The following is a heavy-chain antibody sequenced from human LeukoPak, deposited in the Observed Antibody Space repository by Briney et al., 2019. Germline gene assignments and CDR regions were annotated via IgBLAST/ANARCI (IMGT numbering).Heavy chain of an antibody. CDR2: INHSGST. J-gene: IGHJ4*02. D-gene: IGHD6-13*01. V-gene: IGHV4-34*01. Sequence: SETLSFTCAVDGGSFSGYYWSWIRQPPGKGLEWIGEINHSGSTNYNPSLKSRVTISVDTSKNQFSLKLSSVTAADTAVYYCARGRQDSSSWSYYFDYWGQGTLVTVSS. CDR1: GGSFSGYY. CDR3: ARGRQDSSSWSYYFDY.